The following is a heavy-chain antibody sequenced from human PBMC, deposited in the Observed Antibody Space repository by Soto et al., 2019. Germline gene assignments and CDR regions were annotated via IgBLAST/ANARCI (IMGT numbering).Heavy chain of an antibody. Sequence: RGESLRISCRGSGDSFTSHWIAWVRQMPGKGLEWMGIIYPDDSDTRYSPSFQGQVTISADKSSTTAYLQWSSLKASDTAMYYCARPIIVFFNNQYTPSYTHYRGQAALLTLFS. D-gene: IGHD3-22*01. V-gene: IGHV5-51*01. CDR2: IYPDDSDT. CDR3: ARPIIVFFNNQYTPSYTHY. CDR1: GDSFTSHW. J-gene: IGHJ4*02.